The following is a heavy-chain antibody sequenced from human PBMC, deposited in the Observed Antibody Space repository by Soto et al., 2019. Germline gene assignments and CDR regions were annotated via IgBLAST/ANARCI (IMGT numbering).Heavy chain of an antibody. CDR1: GYTFTSYD. CDR2: MNPNSGNT. V-gene: IGHV1-8*01. Sequence: ASVKVSCKASGYTFTSYDINWVRQATGQGLEWMGWMNPNSGNTGYAQKFQGRVTMTRNTSISTAYMELSSLRSEDTAVYYRARDSADSSGYINWFDPWGQGTLVTVSS. J-gene: IGHJ5*02. CDR3: ARDSADSSGYINWFDP. D-gene: IGHD3-22*01.